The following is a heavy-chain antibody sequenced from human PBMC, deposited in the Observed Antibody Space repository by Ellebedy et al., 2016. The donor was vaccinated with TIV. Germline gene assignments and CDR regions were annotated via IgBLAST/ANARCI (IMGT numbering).Heavy chain of an antibody. Sequence: SETLSLXXAVYGGSFSGYYWSWIRQPPGKGLEWIGEINHSGSTYYNPSLKSRVTISVDTSKNQFSLKLSSVTAADTAVYYCARQLYGDSRFDPWGQGTLVTVSS. CDR1: GGSFSGYY. CDR3: ARQLYGDSRFDP. J-gene: IGHJ5*02. V-gene: IGHV4-34*01. D-gene: IGHD4-17*01. CDR2: INHSGST.